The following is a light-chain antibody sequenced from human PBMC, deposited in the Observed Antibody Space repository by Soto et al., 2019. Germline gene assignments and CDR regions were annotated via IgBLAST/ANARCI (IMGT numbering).Light chain of an antibody. CDR1: QSINTW. Sequence: DIPMTQSPSTLSASVGDRVTIACRASQSINTWLAWYQEKPGKAPKLLIYQASILESEVPSRFSGSGSGTEFTLTISSLQPDDFATYYCQQYNSYPYTFGQGTKMEIK. J-gene: IGKJ2*01. CDR2: QAS. CDR3: QQYNSYPYT. V-gene: IGKV1-5*03.